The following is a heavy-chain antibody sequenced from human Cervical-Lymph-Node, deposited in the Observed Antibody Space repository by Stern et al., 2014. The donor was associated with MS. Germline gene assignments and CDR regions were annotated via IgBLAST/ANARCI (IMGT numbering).Heavy chain of an antibody. CDR3: ARDGRSSYGSGSYYSSGY. CDR2: INPNSGDT. CDR1: GYSFTGYF. J-gene: IGHJ4*02. D-gene: IGHD3-10*01. Sequence: VQLVQSGAEVKKPGASVKVSCKASGYSFTGYFLHWVRQAPGQGLEWMGWINPNSGDTNYAQKLHGRVTMTRDSSSSTAYMELSSLRSDDTAVYYCARDGRSSYGSGSYYSSGYWGQGTLVTVSS. V-gene: IGHV1-2*02.